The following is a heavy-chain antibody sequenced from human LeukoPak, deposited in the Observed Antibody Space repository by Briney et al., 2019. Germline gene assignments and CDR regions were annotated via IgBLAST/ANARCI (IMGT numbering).Heavy chain of an antibody. D-gene: IGHD6-19*01. J-gene: IGHJ4*02. CDR1: GFTFSSYE. V-gene: IGHV3-48*03. Sequence: PGGSLRLSCAASGFTFSSYEMNWVRQAPGKGLEWVSYISSSGSTIYYADSVKGRFTISRDNAKNSLFLQMNSLRADDTAVYYCARPWLSYSIDYWGQGTLLTVSS. CDR2: ISSSGSTI. CDR3: ARPWLSYSIDY.